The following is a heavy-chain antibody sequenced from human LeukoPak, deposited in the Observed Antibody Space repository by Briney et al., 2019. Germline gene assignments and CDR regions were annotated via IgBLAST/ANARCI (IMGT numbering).Heavy chain of an antibody. J-gene: IGHJ5*02. V-gene: IGHV1-46*01. CDR3: ARDNSVRDEAWWFNP. CDR1: GYTFTGYW. D-gene: IGHD5-24*01. CDR2: ISPSGGST. Sequence: ASVKLSCKAFGYTFTGYWMRWVRKAPGQGPEWMGVISPSGGSTIYAQKFKGRVTLTRDMSTSTDYLELSSLRSEDTAVYYCARDNSVRDEAWWFNPWGQGTLVTVSS.